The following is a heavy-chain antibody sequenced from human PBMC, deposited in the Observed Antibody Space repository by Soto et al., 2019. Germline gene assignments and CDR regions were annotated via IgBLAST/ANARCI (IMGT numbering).Heavy chain of an antibody. CDR1: GFTFSSYA. V-gene: IGHV3-30-3*01. CDR3: ARDRFNDGSSGRNFTY. CDR2: ISYDGSNK. D-gene: IGHD6-6*01. Sequence: PGGSLRLSCAASGFTFSSYAMHWVRQAPGKGLEWVAVISYDGSNKYYADSVKGRFTISRDNSKNTLYLQMNSLRAEDTAVYYRARDRFNDGSSGRNFTYWGQGTLVTVSS. J-gene: IGHJ4*02.